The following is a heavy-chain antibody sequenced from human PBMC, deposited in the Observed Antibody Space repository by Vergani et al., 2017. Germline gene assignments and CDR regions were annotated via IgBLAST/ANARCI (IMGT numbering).Heavy chain of an antibody. CDR3: ARTGSGYNYGYTFDY. J-gene: IGHJ4*02. CDR1: GFIFSDYV. Sequence: QVQLVESGGGVVQPGKSLSLSCETSGFIFSDYVMHWVRQAPGKGLEWVAGIWHDGSNKYYADSVKGRFTISRDNSKNTLYLQMNSLRAEDTALYYCARTGSGYNYGYTFDYWGQGTLVTVSS. CDR2: IWHDGSNK. D-gene: IGHD5-18*01. V-gene: IGHV3-33*01.